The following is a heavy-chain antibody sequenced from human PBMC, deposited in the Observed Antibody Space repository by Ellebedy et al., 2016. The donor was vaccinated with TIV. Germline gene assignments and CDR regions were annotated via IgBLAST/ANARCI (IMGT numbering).Heavy chain of an antibody. CDR3: ARPSLYSGSSRYGMDV. CDR1: GYRFTRYW. J-gene: IGHJ6*02. CDR2: IYPADSDT. D-gene: IGHD6-6*01. Sequence: GESLKISXKGSGYRFTRYWLGWVRQMPGKGLEWMGIIYPADSDTRYSPSFQGQVTISADRSISTAYLLWSSLKASDTAIYYSARPSLYSGSSRYGMDVWGQGTTVTVSS. V-gene: IGHV5-51*01.